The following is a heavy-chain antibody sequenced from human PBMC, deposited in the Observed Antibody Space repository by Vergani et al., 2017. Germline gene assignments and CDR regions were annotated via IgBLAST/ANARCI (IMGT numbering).Heavy chain of an antibody. CDR2: ISGSGGST. CDR3: AKAVRVSGFNFDY. Sequence: EVQLLETGGGLVQPGGSLRLSCAASGFTFSSYAMSWVRQAPGKGLEWVSAISGSGGSTYYADSVKGRFTISRDNSKNTLYLQMNSLRAEDTAVYYCAKAVRVSGFNFDYWGQGTLVTVSS. V-gene: IGHV3-23*01. D-gene: IGHD3-10*02. J-gene: IGHJ4*02. CDR1: GFTFSSYA.